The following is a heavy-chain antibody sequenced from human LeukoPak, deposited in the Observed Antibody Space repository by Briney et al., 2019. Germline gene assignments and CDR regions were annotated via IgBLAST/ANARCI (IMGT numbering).Heavy chain of an antibody. D-gene: IGHD3-10*02. Sequence: GGSLRLSCAASGFIFSSKWIHWVRQAPGKELEWVSRIDNGGSYTSYADSVKGRFTISRDNAKNTLYLQMNSLRAEDTAVYYCAKGRPMFEVWGQGILVTVSS. CDR2: IDNGGSYT. CDR3: AKGRPMFEV. V-gene: IGHV3-74*01. CDR1: GFIFSSKW. J-gene: IGHJ4*02.